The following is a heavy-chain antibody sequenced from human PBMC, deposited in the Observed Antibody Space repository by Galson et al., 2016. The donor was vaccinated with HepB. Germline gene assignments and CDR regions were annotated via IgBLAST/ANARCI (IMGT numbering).Heavy chain of an antibody. Sequence: SLRLSCAASGFTFSRHAMHWVRQAPGKGLEWMAVISDDGGNEYSADSVKGRFTISRDNSKNTLYLQMNSLRAEDTAVYYCAKDSYYDILTGPTYYYYGMDVWGRGTTVTVPS. CDR3: AKDSYYDILTGPTYYYYGMDV. D-gene: IGHD3-9*01. J-gene: IGHJ6*02. CDR2: ISDDGGNE. V-gene: IGHV3-30*04. CDR1: GFTFSRHA.